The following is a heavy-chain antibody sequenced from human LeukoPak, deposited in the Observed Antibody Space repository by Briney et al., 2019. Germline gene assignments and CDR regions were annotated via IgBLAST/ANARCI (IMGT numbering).Heavy chain of an antibody. CDR1: GYSFTSYW. V-gene: IGHV5-51*01. CDR2: IYPVYSHT. J-gene: IGHJ5*02. D-gene: IGHD5-18*01. CDR3: ARLGYSYGSWFDP. Sequence: GESLKISRKGSGYSFTSYWIGWGRQSPGKGVGGGGRIYPVYSHTRYSPSFQAQVTLSTDKSLSTAYLQSNSVTASDTAMYYCARLGYSYGSWFDPWGQGTLVTVSS.